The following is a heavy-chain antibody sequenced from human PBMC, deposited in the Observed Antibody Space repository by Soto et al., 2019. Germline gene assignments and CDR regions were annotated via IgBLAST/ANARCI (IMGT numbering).Heavy chain of an antibody. D-gene: IGHD2-8*02. Sequence: QVHLVQSGAEVKKPGASVKVSCKGSGYAFTTYAITWVRQAPGQGIEWMGWISAYNGKTNYAQKLQGTVTVTRDTATSTAYSELRSLRSDATAVYYCARGMYWDYWGQGALVTVSS. J-gene: IGHJ4*02. CDR3: ARGMYWDY. V-gene: IGHV1-18*01. CDR1: GYAFTTYA. CDR2: ISAYNGKT.